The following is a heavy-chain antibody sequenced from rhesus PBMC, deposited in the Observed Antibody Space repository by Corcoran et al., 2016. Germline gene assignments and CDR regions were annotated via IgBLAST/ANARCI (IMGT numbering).Heavy chain of an antibody. CDR3: AKAGVATDFDY. CDR2: IYGRRGTT. J-gene: IGHJ4*01. Sequence: QVQLQESGPGLVRHSETLPLPCAVSGASIGANYWSWLRPPPGRGLEWIGRIYGRRGTTDYNPSFNSRVAISRDTSNNKLSLSLKSVTAADTAVYYCAKAGVATDFDYWGQGVLVTVSS. V-gene: IGHV4-160*01. D-gene: IGHD1-44*01. CDR1: GASIGANY.